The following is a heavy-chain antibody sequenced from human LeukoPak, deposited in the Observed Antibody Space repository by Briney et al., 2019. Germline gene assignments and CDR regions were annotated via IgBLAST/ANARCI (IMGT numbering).Heavy chain of an antibody. CDR1: GFTFSSYA. D-gene: IGHD3-10*01. J-gene: IGHJ5*02. CDR3: ARDSFYGSGNWFDP. CDR2: IYHSGST. Sequence: LRLSCAASGFTFSSYAMSWVRQAPGKGLEWIGYIYHSGSTYYNPSLKSRVTISVDRSKNQFSLKLSSVTAADTAVYYCARDSFYGSGNWFDPWGQGTLVTVSS. V-gene: IGHV4-30-2*01.